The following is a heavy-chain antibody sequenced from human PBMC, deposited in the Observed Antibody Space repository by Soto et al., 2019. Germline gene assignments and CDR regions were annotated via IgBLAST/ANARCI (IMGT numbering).Heavy chain of an antibody. Sequence: SVNVSCKASGGTFSSYAISWVRQAPGQGLEWMGGIIPIFGTANYAQKFQGRFTITADKSTSTAYMELSSLRSEDTAVYYCARDLNSDSGGNAAGYNWSERWGKGIVVIASS. CDR2: IIPIFGTA. D-gene: IGHD4-17*01. CDR1: GGTFSSYA. CDR3: ARDLNSDSGGNAAGYNWSER. J-gene: IGHJ5*02. V-gene: IGHV1-69*06.